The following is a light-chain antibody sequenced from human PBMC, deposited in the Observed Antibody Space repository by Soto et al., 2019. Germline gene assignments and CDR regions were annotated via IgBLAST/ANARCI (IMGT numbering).Light chain of an antibody. Sequence: QSVLTQPASVSGSPGQSITISCTGTSSDVGTYKYVSWYQQHPGKAPKLMIYEVSNRPSGVSNRCSGSKSGNTASLTISGLQAVDEAYYYCGSYTSRSTPLFGGGTKLTVL. V-gene: IGLV2-14*01. CDR2: EVS. CDR1: SSDVGTYKY. J-gene: IGLJ2*01. CDR3: GSYTSRSTPL.